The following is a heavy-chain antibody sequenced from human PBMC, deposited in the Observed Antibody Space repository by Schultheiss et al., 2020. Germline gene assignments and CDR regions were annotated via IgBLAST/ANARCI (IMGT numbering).Heavy chain of an antibody. CDR2: IYYSGST. D-gene: IGHD3-16*02. J-gene: IGHJ4*02. CDR1: GGSISSGGYY. V-gene: IGHV4-31*03. Sequence: SETLSLTCTVSGGSISSGGYYWSWIRQHPGKGLEWIGYIYYSGSTYYNPSLKSRVTISVDKSKNQFSLKLSSVTAADTAVYYCARGVRGELSIFDYWGQGTLVIVRS. CDR3: ARGVRGELSIFDY.